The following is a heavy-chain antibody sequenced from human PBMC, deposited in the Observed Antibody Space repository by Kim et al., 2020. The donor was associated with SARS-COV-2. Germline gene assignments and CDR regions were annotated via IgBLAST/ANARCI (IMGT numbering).Heavy chain of an antibody. CDR1: GFTFSSYV. CDR3: AKDRQGDCSRGSCFGRNWFDP. D-gene: IGHD2-15*01. Sequence: GGSLRLSCAASGFTFSSYVMSWVRQAPEKGLEWVSAISGSGGGTYYADSVKGRFTISRDNSENTLYLQMNSLRAEDTAVYYCAKDRQGDCSRGSCFGRNWFDPWGQGTLVTVSS. CDR2: ISGSGGGT. V-gene: IGHV3-23*01. J-gene: IGHJ5*02.